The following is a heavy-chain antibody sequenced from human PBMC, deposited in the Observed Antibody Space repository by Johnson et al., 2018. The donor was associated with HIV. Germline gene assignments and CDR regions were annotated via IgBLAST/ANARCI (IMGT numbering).Heavy chain of an antibody. V-gene: IGHV3-15*01. D-gene: IGHD6-19*01. CDR2: IKSKTDGGQT. CDR1: GFTFSNAW. Sequence: VQLVESGGGLVKPGGSLRLSCAASGFTFSNAWMSWVRQAPGKGLEWVGRIKSKTDGGQTDYAAPVKGRFTISRDDSKNTLYLQMNSLKTEDTAVYYCTTISQWLVPGTFDIWGQGTMVTVSS. CDR3: TTISQWLVPGTFDI. J-gene: IGHJ3*02.